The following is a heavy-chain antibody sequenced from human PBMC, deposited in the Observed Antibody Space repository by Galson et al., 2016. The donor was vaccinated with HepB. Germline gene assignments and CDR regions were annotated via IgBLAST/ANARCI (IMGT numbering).Heavy chain of an antibody. CDR2: IYPGDSDT. Sequence: QSGAEVKKPGDSLKISCKTSGYTFINYWIGWVRRMPGKGLEWMGIIYPGDSDTRYSPSFQGHVTISADRSISTAYLQWSSLKASDTAIYYCAGHEYYFDGMDVWGQGTPVTVSS. CDR1: GYTFINYW. J-gene: IGHJ6*02. CDR3: AGHEYYFDGMDV. V-gene: IGHV5-51*01.